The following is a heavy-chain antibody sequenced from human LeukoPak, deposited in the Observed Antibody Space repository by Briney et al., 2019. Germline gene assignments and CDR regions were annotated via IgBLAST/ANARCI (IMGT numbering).Heavy chain of an antibody. V-gene: IGHV3-53*01. J-gene: IGHJ4*02. Sequence: GGSLRLXCAASGFTVSVNYMSWVRKAPGKGREGVSDIYSGGNTYYADSVKGRFTISRDNSKNTLFLQMNSLRAEDTAVYYCARGAPGIFGLWGRGTLVTVSS. D-gene: IGHD3/OR15-3a*01. CDR2: IYSGGNT. CDR3: ARGAPGIFGL. CDR1: GFTVSVNY.